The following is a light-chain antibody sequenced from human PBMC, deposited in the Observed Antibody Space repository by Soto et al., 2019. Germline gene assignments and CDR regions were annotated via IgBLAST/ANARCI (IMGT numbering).Light chain of an antibody. CDR3: QQYKSFSLT. V-gene: IGKV1-5*03. Sequence: DIQITQSPFTLSASVGDRVTITCRASQSISSWLAWYQQKPGKAPKLLIYRASSLESGVPSRFSGSGSGTEFTLTISSLQPDDFATYYCQQYKSFSLTFGGGTKVDIK. CDR1: QSISSW. J-gene: IGKJ4*02. CDR2: RAS.